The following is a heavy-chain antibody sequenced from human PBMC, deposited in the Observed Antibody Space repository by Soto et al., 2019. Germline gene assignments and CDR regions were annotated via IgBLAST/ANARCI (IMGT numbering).Heavy chain of an antibody. CDR2: ILYDGSNT. V-gene: IGHV3-30*18. CDR1: GFTFSNFG. D-gene: IGHD4-4*01. Sequence: QMQLVESGGGVVQPGRSLRLSCAASGFTFSNFGMHWVRQAPGKGLEWVAVILYDGSNTYYADSVKGRFTISRDNSKNTLYLEMNSLRPEDTAVYHCAKSRDGYSFYYFYGLDVWGQGTTVTVSS. CDR3: AKSRDGYSFYYFYGLDV. J-gene: IGHJ6*02.